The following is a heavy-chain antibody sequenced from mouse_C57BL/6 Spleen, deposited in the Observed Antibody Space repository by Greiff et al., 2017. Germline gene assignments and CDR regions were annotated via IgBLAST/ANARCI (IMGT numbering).Heavy chain of an antibody. CDR1: GFTFSDYG. Sequence: EVKLVESGGGLVKPGGSLKLSCAASGFTFSDYGMHWVRQAPEKGLEWVAYISSGSSTIYYADTVKGRFTISRDNAKNTLFLQMTSLRSEDTAMYYCASTGTYWYFDVWGTETTVTVSS. J-gene: IGHJ1*03. D-gene: IGHD4-1*01. V-gene: IGHV5-17*01. CDR2: ISSGSSTI. CDR3: ASTGTYWYFDV.